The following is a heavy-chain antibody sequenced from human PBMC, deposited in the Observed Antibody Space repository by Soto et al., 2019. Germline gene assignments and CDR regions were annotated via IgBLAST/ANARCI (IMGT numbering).Heavy chain of an antibody. J-gene: IGHJ4*02. CDR1: GYTFTSYA. Sequence: ASVKVSCKASGYTFTSYAMHWVRQAPGQRLEWMGWINAGNGNTKYSQKFQGRVTMTTDTSTSTAYMELRNLRSDDTAVYYCGTDRSSSVRRFYYCGQGTLVTVSS. CDR3: GTDRSSSVRRFYY. CDR2: INAGNGNT. D-gene: IGHD6-6*01. V-gene: IGHV1-3*01.